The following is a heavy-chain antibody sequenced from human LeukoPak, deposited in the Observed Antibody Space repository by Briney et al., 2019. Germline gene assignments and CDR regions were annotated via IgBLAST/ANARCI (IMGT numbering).Heavy chain of an antibody. V-gene: IGHV3-66*01. CDR3: ARDATGGHYNESTRDD. D-gene: IGHD3-22*01. J-gene: IGHJ4*02. CDR2: IHSGGHT. Sequence: GGSLRLSCAASGFTVSSNYMSWVRQAPGKGLEWVSSIHSGGHTYHADSVKGRFTISRDNSKNTLYLQMNSLKVEDTAVYYCARDATGGHYNESTRDDWGQGALVTVSS. CDR1: GFTVSSNY.